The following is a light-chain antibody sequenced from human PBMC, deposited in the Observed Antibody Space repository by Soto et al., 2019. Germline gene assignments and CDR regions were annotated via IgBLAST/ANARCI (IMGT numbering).Light chain of an antibody. CDR2: GAS. CDR3: QQYNNWPI. J-gene: IGKJ3*01. CDR1: QSVSNSY. V-gene: IGKV3-20*01. Sequence: EIVLTQSPGTLSLSPGERATLSCRASQSVSNSYLAWYQQKPGQAPRLLIYGASSRATGIPDRFSGSGSGTDFTLTISRLEPEDFAVYYCQQYNNWPIFGPGTKVDIK.